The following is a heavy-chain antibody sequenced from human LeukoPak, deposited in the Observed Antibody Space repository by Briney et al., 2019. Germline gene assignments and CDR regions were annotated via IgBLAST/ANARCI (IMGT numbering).Heavy chain of an antibody. CDR3: ARSRSGRGMDV. D-gene: IGHD5-12*01. V-gene: IGHV1-18*01. J-gene: IGHJ6*02. CDR2: ISAYNGNT. CDR1: GYTFTSYG. Sequence: GASVKVSCKASGYTFTSYGISWVRQAPGQGLEWRGWISAYNGNTNYAKKLQGRVTMTTDTSTSTAYMELRGLRSDDTAVYYCARSRSGRGMDVWGQGTTVTVSS.